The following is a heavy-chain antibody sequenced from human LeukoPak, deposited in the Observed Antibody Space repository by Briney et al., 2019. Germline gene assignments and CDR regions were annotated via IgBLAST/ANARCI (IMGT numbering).Heavy chain of an antibody. CDR3: ARASSVADDY. D-gene: IGHD6-19*01. J-gene: IGHJ4*02. CDR1: GFTFSNYA. Sequence: GGSLRLSCAASGFTFSNYAMSWVRQAPGKGLVWVSRINSDGSSTSYADSVKGRFTISRDNAKNTLYLEMNSLRAEDTAVYYCARASSVADDYWGQGTLVTVSS. CDR2: INSDGSST. V-gene: IGHV3-74*01.